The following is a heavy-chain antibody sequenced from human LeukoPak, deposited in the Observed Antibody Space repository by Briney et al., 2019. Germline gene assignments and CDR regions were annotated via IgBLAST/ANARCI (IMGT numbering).Heavy chain of an antibody. Sequence: GGSLRLSCAASGFAFSNYAMSWVRQAPGKGLEWVSGISGSGGSTYYADSVKGRLTISRDNSKNTLYLQMDSLRAEDTAVYYCAKEGNCYFDDWGQGTLVSVSS. J-gene: IGHJ4*02. CDR1: GFAFSNYA. CDR3: AKEGNCYFDD. V-gene: IGHV3-23*01. CDR2: ISGSGGST. D-gene: IGHD4-23*01.